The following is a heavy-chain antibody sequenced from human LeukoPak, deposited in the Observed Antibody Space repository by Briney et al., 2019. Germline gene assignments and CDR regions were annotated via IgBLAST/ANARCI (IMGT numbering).Heavy chain of an antibody. Sequence: GGSLRLSCAASGFTFSTYSMNWVRQAPGKGLEWVSSISSINNYIYYADPLKGRFTISRDNAKNSLYLQMKSLRAEDTAVYYCAASVRRGVRITAHRFLEPFDYWGHGTLVTVYS. D-gene: IGHD3-3*01. J-gene: IGHJ4*01. V-gene: IGHV3-21*01. CDR1: GFTFSTYS. CDR3: AASVRRGVRITAHRFLEPFDY. CDR2: ISSINNYI.